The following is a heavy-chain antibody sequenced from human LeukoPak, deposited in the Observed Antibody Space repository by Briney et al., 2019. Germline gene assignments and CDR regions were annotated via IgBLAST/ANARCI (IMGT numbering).Heavy chain of an antibody. CDR1: GGSISNYY. CDR3: ARAARAASGPDRRAFDS. CDR2: IYYSGST. J-gene: IGHJ4*02. Sequence: SETLSLTCTVSGGSISNYYWSWIRQSPGKGLEWIGYIYYSGSTNYNPSLKSRVTISLDTSKNQLSLKLSSVTAADTAVYYCARAARAASGPDRRAFDSWGQGTLVTVSS. V-gene: IGHV4-59*01. D-gene: IGHD3-3*01.